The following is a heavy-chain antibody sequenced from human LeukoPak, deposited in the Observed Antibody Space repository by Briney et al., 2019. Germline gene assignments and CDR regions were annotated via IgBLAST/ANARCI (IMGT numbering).Heavy chain of an antibody. CDR2: INDGGST. CDR3: ARGPLSPI. CDR1: GGSFSGWY. J-gene: IGHJ4*02. V-gene: IGHV4-34*01. Sequence: SETLSLTCAVDGGSFSGWYWSWIRQPPGEGLGWGGEINDGGSTNYNPSFKRRVTISVDTSKNQVSPKLSSVPAAVTAVYYCARGPLSPIWGEGTLVTVSS.